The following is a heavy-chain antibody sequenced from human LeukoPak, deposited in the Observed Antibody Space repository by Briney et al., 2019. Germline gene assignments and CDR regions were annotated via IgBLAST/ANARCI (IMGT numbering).Heavy chain of an antibody. V-gene: IGHV3-23*01. CDR1: EFTFNSYA. CDR3: AKHTAGTKALDY. CDR2: ISGSGGST. J-gene: IGHJ4*02. Sequence: GGSLRLSCAASEFTFNSYAMSWVRQAPGKGLEWFSSISGSGGSTFYADSVKGRFIISRDNSKNTLYLQMNSLRAEDTAVYYCAKHTAGTKALDYWGQGTLVTVSS. D-gene: IGHD1-1*01.